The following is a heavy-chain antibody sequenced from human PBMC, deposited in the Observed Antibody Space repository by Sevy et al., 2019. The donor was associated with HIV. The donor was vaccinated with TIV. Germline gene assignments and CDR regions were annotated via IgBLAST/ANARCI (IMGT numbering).Heavy chain of an antibody. V-gene: IGHV4-59*01. CDR1: GGSTSSYY. CDR3: ARERQLVLDY. J-gene: IGHJ4*02. CDR2: IYYSGST. Sequence: SETLSLTCTVSGGSTSSYYWSWIRQPPGKGLEWIGYIYYSGSTNYNPSLKSRVTISVDTSKNQFSLKLSSVTAADTAVYYWARERQLVLDYWGQGTLVTAPQ. D-gene: IGHD6-13*01.